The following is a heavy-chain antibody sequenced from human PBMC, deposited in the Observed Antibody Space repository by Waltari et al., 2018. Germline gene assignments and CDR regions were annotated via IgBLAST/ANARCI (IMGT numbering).Heavy chain of an antibody. Sequence: QVHLLESGGGVVQPGTSLRRPCTVSGFALFQHGMHWVRQAPGKGLEWVAVIWHDGSQTYYGDSVKGRFTISRDNSKNMVYLQVDSLKVEDTAVYYCAREGISGSGEYYGMDVWGQGTTVTVS. J-gene: IGHJ6*02. CDR2: IWHDGSQT. CDR3: AREGISGSGEYYGMDV. V-gene: IGHV3-33*01. D-gene: IGHD1-26*01. CDR1: GFALFQHG.